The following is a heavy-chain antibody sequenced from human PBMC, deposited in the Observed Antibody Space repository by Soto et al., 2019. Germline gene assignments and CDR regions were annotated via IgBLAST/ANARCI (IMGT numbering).Heavy chain of an antibody. CDR2: IWYDGSNK. D-gene: IGHD3-3*01. J-gene: IGHJ4*02. CDR1: GFTFSSYG. Sequence: GGSLRLSCAASGFTFSSYGMHWVRQAPGKGLEWVAVIWYDGSNKYYADSVKGRFTISRDNSKNTLYLQMNSLRAEDTAVYYCARDRLVYYDFWSRPGALDYWGQGALGTVS. CDR3: ARDRLVYYDFWSRPGALDY. V-gene: IGHV3-33*01.